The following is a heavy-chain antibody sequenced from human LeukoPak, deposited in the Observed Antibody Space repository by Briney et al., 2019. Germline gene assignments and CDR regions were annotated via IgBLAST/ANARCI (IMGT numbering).Heavy chain of an antibody. Sequence: SVKVSCKASGGTFSSYAISWVRQAPGQGLEWMGRIIPILGIANYAQKFQGRVTITADKSTSTAYMELSSLRAEDTAVYYCARGVDRPFSGYLPYFDYWGQGTLVTVSS. CDR1: GGTFSSYA. J-gene: IGHJ4*02. CDR3: ARGVDRPFSGYLPYFDY. V-gene: IGHV1-69*04. CDR2: IIPILGIA. D-gene: IGHD3-22*01.